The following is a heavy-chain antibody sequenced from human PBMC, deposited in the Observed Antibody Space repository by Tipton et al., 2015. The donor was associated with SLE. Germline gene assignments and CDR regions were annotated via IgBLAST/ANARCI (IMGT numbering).Heavy chain of an antibody. Sequence: SLRLSFTASGFIFGDYAMSWFRQAPGKGLEWVGFIRSKVYGGTSEYAASVKGRFSISIDDSKRIAYLQMNSLKTEDTAVYYCARGARGPDYWGQGTLVTVSS. D-gene: IGHD6-6*01. J-gene: IGHJ4*02. CDR3: ARGARGPDY. CDR2: IRSKVYGGTS. V-gene: IGHV3-49*03. CDR1: GFIFGDYA.